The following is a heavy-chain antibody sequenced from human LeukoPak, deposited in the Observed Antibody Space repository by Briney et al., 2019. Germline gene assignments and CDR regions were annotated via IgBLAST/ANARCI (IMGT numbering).Heavy chain of an antibody. CDR3: AKDRRIQLWLGFDY. J-gene: IGHJ4*02. Sequence: GGSLRLSCAASGFTFSEAWMSWVRQAPGKGLEWVSAISGSGGSTYYADSVKGRFTISRDNSKNTLYLQMNSLRAEDTAVYYCAKDRRIQLWLGFDYWGQGTLVTVSS. CDR1: GFTFSEAW. D-gene: IGHD5-18*01. CDR2: ISGSGGST. V-gene: IGHV3-23*01.